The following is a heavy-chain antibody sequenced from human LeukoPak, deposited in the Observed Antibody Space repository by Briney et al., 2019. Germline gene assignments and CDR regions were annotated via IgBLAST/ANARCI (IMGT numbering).Heavy chain of an antibody. D-gene: IGHD6-19*01. V-gene: IGHV3-9*01. Sequence: PGRSLRLSCAASGFTFDDYAMHWVRQAPGKGLEWVSGISWNSGSIGYADSVKGRFTISRDNAKNSLYLQMNSLRPEDTALYYCAEDRGSGWSPYYYYGMDVWGQGTTVIVSS. J-gene: IGHJ6*02. CDR3: AEDRGSGWSPYYYYGMDV. CDR2: ISWNSGSI. CDR1: GFTFDDYA.